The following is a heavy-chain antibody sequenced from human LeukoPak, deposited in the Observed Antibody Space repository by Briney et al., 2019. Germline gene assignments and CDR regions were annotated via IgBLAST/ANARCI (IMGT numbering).Heavy chain of an antibody. CDR2: INHSGST. Sequence: SETLSLTCAVYGGSFSGYYWSWIRQPPGKGLEWIGEINHSGSTNYNPSLKSRVPISVDTSKNQFSLKLSSVTAADTAVYYCAREVVPAAMGWFELWGQGTVVSVS. CDR3: AREVVPAAMGWFEL. J-gene: IGHJ5*02. CDR1: GGSFSGYY. D-gene: IGHD2-2*01. V-gene: IGHV4-34*01.